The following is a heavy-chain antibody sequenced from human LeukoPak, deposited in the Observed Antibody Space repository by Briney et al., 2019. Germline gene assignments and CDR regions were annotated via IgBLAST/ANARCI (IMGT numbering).Heavy chain of an antibody. D-gene: IGHD6-25*01. V-gene: IGHV4-59*01. CDR1: GGSISSYY. CDR3: ARAAYSSAVYYYGMDV. Sequence: SETLSLTCTVSGGSISSYYWSWIRQPPGKGLEWIGYIYYSGSTNYNPSLKSRVTISVDTSKNQFSLKLSYVTAADTAVYYCARAAYSSAVYYYGMDVWGKGPRSPSPQ. CDR2: IYYSGST. J-gene: IGHJ6*01.